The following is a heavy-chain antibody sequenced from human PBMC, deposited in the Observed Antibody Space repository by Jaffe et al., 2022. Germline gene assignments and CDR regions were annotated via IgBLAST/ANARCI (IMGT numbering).Heavy chain of an antibody. J-gene: IGHJ3*02. CDR1: GGSISSYY. Sequence: QVQLQESGPGLVKPSETLSLTCTVSGGSISSYYWSWIRQPPGKGLEWIGYIYYSGSTNYNPSLKSRVTISVDTSKNQFSLKLSSVTAADTAVYYCARDSGSGSYYWDGDDAFDIWGQGTMVTVSS. CDR3: ARDSGSGSYYWDGDDAFDI. V-gene: IGHV4-59*01. D-gene: IGHD3-10*01. CDR2: IYYSGST.